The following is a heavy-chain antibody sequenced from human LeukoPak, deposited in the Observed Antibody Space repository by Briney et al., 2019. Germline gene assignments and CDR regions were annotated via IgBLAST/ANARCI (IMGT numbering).Heavy chain of an antibody. CDR2: ISSSSSCI. CDR3: ARAASNWGDAFDI. D-gene: IGHD7-27*01. V-gene: IGHV3-21*01. J-gene: IGHJ3*02. CDR1: GFTFSSYS. Sequence: GGSLRLSCAASGFTFSSYSMNWVRQAPGKGLEWVSSISSSSSCIYYADSVKGRFTISRDNAKNSLYLQMNSLRAEDTAVYYCARAASNWGDAFDIWGQGTMVTVSS.